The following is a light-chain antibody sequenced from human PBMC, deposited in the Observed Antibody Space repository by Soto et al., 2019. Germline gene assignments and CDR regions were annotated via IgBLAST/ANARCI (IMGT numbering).Light chain of an antibody. CDR1: QSVSSSY. J-gene: IGKJ1*01. V-gene: IGKV3-20*01. CDR2: GAS. Sequence: EIALTQSPGTLSLSPGEGATLSCRASQSVSSSYLAWYQHKPGQAPRLLIYGASSRATGIPERFSASGSGTDFTLTISRLEPEDFAVYYCQQYGNSPPWTFGQGTKVDIK. CDR3: QQYGNSPPWT.